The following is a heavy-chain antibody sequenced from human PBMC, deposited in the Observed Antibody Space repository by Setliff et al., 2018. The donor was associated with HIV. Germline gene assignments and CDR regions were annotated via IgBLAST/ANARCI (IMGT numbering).Heavy chain of an antibody. D-gene: IGHD3-22*01. CDR2: INPKSGDS. Sequence: ASVKVSCKTSGYTFSDYYMHWVRQAPGQGLEWMGWINPKSGDSKYAQKFQGRVTMTRDTSISTVYMELSRLRSDDTAVYYFTRGDSSGYFEYWGHGTLVTVSS. J-gene: IGHJ4*01. CDR1: GYTFSDYY. CDR3: TRGDSSGYFEY. V-gene: IGHV1-2*02.